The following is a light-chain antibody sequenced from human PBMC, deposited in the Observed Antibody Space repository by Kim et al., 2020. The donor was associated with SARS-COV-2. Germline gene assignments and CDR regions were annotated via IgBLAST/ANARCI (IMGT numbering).Light chain of an antibody. CDR2: QVS. CDR3: MQGAHWPLT. CDR1: QSLVHSDGNTY. V-gene: IGKV2-30*02. J-gene: IGKJ1*01. Sequence: DVVVTQSPLSLPVTLGQPASISCRSSQSLVHSDGNTYLNWFQQRPGQSPRRLIYQVSKRDSGVPDRFSGSGSVTDFTLKISRVEAEDVGLYYCMQGAHWPLTFGQGTKVDIK.